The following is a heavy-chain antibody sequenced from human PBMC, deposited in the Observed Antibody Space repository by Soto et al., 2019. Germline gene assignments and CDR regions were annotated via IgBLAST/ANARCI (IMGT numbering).Heavy chain of an antibody. CDR1: GYSFAGYW. CDR3: ARRRAGAKNGNNADDFRVLDV. V-gene: IGHV5-10-1*01. D-gene: IGHD1-1*01. Sequence: TGESLKISCKGSGYSFAGYWINWVHQVPGKGREWMGRIDPTDSYTNYSPSFQGRVTLSADQSISTVYLQWSSLGASDTATYYCARRRAGAKNGNNADDFRVLDVWGQGTRVTVSS. J-gene: IGHJ6*02. CDR2: IDPTDSYT.